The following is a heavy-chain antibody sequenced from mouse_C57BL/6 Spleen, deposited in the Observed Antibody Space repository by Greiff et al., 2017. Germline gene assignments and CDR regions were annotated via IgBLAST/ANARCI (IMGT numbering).Heavy chain of an antibody. J-gene: IGHJ2*01. Sequence: VQLQQSGAELVRPGASVTLSCKASGYTFTDYEMHWVKQTPVHGLEWIGAIDPETGGTAYNQKFQGKAILTADKSSSTAYMELRSLTSEDSAVYYCTRLDSSGWDFDYWGQGTTLTVSS. CDR1: GYTFTDYE. V-gene: IGHV1-15*01. CDR3: TRLDSSGWDFDY. D-gene: IGHD3-2*02. CDR2: IDPETGGT.